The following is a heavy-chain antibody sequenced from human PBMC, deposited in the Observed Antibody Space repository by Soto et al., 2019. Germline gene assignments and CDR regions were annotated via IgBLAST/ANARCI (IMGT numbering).Heavy chain of an antibody. D-gene: IGHD2-8*01. CDR2: ISAYNGNT. Sequence: ASVKVSCKASGYTFTSYGISWVRQAPGQGLEWMGWISAYNGNTNYAQKLQGRVTMTTDTSTSTAYMELRSLRSDDTAVYYCAREYVTKGVCYLYYYYMDVWGKGTTVTVSS. CDR1: GYTFTSYG. J-gene: IGHJ6*03. V-gene: IGHV1-18*01. CDR3: AREYVTKGVCYLYYYYMDV.